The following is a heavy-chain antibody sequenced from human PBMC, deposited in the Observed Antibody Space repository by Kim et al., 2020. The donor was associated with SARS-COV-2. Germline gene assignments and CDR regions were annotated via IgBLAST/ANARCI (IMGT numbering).Heavy chain of an antibody. CDR1: GFTFDDYA. CDR2: ISWNSGSI. J-gene: IGHJ3*02. D-gene: IGHD5-18*01. Sequence: GGSLRLSCAASGFTFDDYAMHWVRQAPGKGLEWVSGISWNSGSIGYADSVKGRFTISRDNAKNSLYLQMNSLRAEDTALYYCAKDTVGYSYGYENAFDIWGQGTMVTVSS. CDR3: AKDTVGYSYGYENAFDI. V-gene: IGHV3-9*01.